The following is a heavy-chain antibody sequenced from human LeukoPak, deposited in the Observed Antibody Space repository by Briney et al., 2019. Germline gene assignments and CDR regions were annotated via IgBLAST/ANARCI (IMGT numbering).Heavy chain of an antibody. V-gene: IGHV1-24*01. CDR1: GYTLTELS. Sequence: ASVKVSCKVSGYTLTELSMHRVRQAPGKGLEWMGGFDPEDGETIYAQKFQGRVTMTEDTSTDTAYMELSSLRSEDTAVYYCATDRGHYYGMDVWGQGTTVTVSS. CDR3: ATDRGHYYGMDV. D-gene: IGHD3-10*01. J-gene: IGHJ6*02. CDR2: FDPEDGET.